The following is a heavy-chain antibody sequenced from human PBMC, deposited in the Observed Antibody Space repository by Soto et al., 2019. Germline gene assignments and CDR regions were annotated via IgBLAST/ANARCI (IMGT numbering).Heavy chain of an antibody. Sequence: QVQLVESGGGLVKPGGSLRLSCAVSGFTFSDYYMTWIRQAPGKGLEWVSYISSSTSHTNYADSEKGRFTISRDNAKNSLFLQMISLRAEDTAVYYCARGRGAAADYFDFWGQGTLVTVSS. V-gene: IGHV3-11*05. J-gene: IGHJ4*02. CDR3: ARGRGAAADYFDF. D-gene: IGHD6-13*01. CDR1: GFTFSDYY. CDR2: ISSSTSHT.